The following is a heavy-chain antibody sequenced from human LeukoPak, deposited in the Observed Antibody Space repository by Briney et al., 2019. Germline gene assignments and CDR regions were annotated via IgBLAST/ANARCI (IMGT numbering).Heavy chain of an antibody. V-gene: IGHV6-1*01. CDR3: ARGQLAGTEFGYDY. CDR2: TYYRSKWFI. D-gene: IGHD6-19*01. Sequence: SQTLSLTCGISGDGVSSNSAAWNWIRQSPSRGLEWLGRTYYRSKWFINYAPSVKSRIIINPDTPKNQVSLQLNSVTAADTAVYYCARGQLAGTEFGYDYWGQGTLVTVSS. J-gene: IGHJ4*02. CDR1: GDGVSSNSAA.